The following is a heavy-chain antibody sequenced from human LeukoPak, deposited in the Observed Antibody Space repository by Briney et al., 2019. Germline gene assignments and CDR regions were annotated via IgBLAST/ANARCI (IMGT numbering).Heavy chain of an antibody. CDR3: ARRLWSRGLFDY. J-gene: IGHJ4*02. D-gene: IGHD5-18*01. V-gene: IGHV4-31*03. CDR2: IYYGGST. CDR1: GGSISSGGYY. Sequence: SQTLSLTCTVSGGSISSGGYYWSWIRQHPGKGLEWIGYIYYGGSTYYNPSLKSRVTISVDTSKSQFSLKLSSVTAADTAVYYCARRLWSRGLFDYWGQGTLVTVSS.